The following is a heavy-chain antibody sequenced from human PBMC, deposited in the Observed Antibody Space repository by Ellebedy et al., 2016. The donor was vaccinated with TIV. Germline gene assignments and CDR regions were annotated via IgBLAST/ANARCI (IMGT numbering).Heavy chain of an antibody. CDR1: GFSFSRYA. CDR2: ITSSGRST. Sequence: GGSLRLSCAASGFSFSRYAMSWVRQAPGKGLEWVSAITSSGRSTIYADSVKGRFTLSRDNSKNTMYLQMSSLRVEDTAIYYCAKDPYYNTTGYYSELDYWGQGTLVTVSS. J-gene: IGHJ4*02. D-gene: IGHD3-22*01. V-gene: IGHV3-23*01. CDR3: AKDPYYNTTGYYSELDY.